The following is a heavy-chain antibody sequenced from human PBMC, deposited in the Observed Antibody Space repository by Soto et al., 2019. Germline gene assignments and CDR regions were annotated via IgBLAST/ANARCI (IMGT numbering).Heavy chain of an antibody. Sequence: QVQLVQSGAEVKKPGASVKVSCKASGYSFTTYGISWVRQAPGQGLEWMGWISDYNGNTNYEKKFQGRVTMTTDTSTXTXSXEXXSLRSDATAVYYCAREGYYSGSGSYSPPRYYGMDVWGQGTTVTVS. CDR1: GYSFTTYG. D-gene: IGHD3-10*01. CDR3: AREGYYSGSGSYSPPRYYGMDV. J-gene: IGHJ6*02. V-gene: IGHV1-18*01. CDR2: ISDYNGNT.